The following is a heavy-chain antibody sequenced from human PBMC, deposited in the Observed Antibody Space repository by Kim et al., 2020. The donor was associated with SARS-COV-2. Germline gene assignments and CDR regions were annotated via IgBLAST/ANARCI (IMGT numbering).Heavy chain of an antibody. J-gene: IGHJ3*02. Sequence: SETLCLTCTVSGGSITSYYWSWIRQPPGKGLEWIGYFYYSGSTNYNPSLKSRVTISVDTSKNQFSLKLSSVTAADTAVYYCARTPLFRAFDIWGQGTMVTVSS. CDR2: FYYSGST. CDR1: GGSITSYY. CDR3: ARTPLFRAFDI. V-gene: IGHV4-59*01. D-gene: IGHD3-10*01.